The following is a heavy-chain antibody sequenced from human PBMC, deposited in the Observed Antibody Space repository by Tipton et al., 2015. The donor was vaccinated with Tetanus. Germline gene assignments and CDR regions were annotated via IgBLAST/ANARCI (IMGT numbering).Heavy chain of an antibody. D-gene: IGHD2-2*01. Sequence: TLSLTCTVSGGSMSNNYWSLIRQPPGKGLEWIAYIFHSGSTNYSPSLKSRVAISMDTSKNQISVKLRSVTAADTAVYYCARRSYCSSSRCFDAIDLWGQGTMVTVSS. V-gene: IGHV4-59*01. J-gene: IGHJ3*01. CDR2: IFHSGST. CDR3: ARRSYCSSSRCFDAIDL. CDR1: GGSMSNNY.